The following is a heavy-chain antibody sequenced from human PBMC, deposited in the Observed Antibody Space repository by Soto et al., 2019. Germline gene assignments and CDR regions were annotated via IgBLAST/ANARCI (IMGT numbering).Heavy chain of an antibody. CDR2: ITYDGANG. J-gene: IGHJ4*02. CDR1: GFIFRSYA. Sequence: QPVGSLRLSCLASGFIFRSYAMHWVRQAPGKGLEWVAVITYDGANGYYADSVRGRFAISRDNSKSTLFLQMNSLRPEDTAVYYCARAFSGSYPNFDYWGQGALVTVSS. D-gene: IGHD1-26*01. CDR3: ARAFSGSYPNFDY. V-gene: IGHV3-30*09.